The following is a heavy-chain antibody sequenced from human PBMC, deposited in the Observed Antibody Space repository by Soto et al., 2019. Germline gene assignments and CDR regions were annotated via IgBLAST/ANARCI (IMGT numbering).Heavy chain of an antibody. V-gene: IGHV4-39*01. CDR2: IYYTGRT. D-gene: IGHD3-10*01. CDR1: GGSISSSNYQ. J-gene: IGHJ4*02. CDR3: ARLFRGVHVPEY. Sequence: QLQLQESGPGLVKASETLSLTCTVPGGSISSSNYQWGWIRQPPGKGLEWIGSIYYTGRTYYNPSLESRVTIAEDTSKNQFSLKLSSVSAADTAVYYCARLFRGVHVPEYWGQGTLVTVSS.